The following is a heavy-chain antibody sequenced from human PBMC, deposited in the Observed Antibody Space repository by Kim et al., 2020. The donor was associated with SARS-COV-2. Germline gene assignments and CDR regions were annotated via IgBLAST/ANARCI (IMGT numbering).Heavy chain of an antibody. CDR1: GFTFSSYA. CDR3: AKDCIAARLASGWGV. CDR2: ISGSGGST. V-gene: IGHV3-23*01. J-gene: IGHJ6*02. D-gene: IGHD6-6*01. Sequence: GGSLRLSCAASGFTFSSYAMSWVRQAPGKGLEWVSAISGSGGSTYYADSVKGRFTISRDNSKNTLYLQMNSLRAEDTAVYYCAKDCIAARLASGWGVWGQGTTVTVSS.